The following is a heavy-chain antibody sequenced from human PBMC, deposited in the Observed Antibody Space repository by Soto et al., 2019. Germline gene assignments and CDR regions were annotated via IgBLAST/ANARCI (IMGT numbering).Heavy chain of an antibody. V-gene: IGHV5-10-1*01. J-gene: IGHJ6*02. CDR1: GYNFTAFW. D-gene: IGHD6-19*01. CDR3: ARSQSIAVASYYYYYGMDV. CDR2: IDPSDSYS. Sequence: GESLKISCKASGYNFTAFWISWMRQVPGKGLEWMGRIDPSDSYSNYSPSFQGHITISADKSINTAYLHFSNLKASDTAVYYCARSQSIAVASYYYYYGMDVWGQGTTVTVSS.